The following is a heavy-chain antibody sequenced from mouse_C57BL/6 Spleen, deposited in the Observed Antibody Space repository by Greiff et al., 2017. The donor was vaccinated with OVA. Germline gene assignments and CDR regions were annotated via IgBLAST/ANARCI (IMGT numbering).Heavy chain of an antibody. CDR3: ARGGLNFDY. CDR2: INYDGSST. J-gene: IGHJ2*01. D-gene: IGHD1-3*01. CDR1: GFTFSDYY. Sequence: EVKVVESEGGLVQPGSSMKLSCTASGFTFSDYYMAWVRQVPEKGLEWVANINYDGSSTYYLDSLKSRFIISRDNAKNILYLQMSSLKSEDTATYYCARGGLNFDYWGQGTTLTVSS. V-gene: IGHV5-16*01.